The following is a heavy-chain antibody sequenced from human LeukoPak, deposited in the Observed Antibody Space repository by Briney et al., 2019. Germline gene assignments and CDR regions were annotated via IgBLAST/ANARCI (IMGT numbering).Heavy chain of an antibody. CDR3: ARAGYSSSWPYYYYYYMDV. V-gene: IGHV1-2*02. Sequence: ASVKVSCKASGYTFTSYYMHWVRQAPGQGLEWMGWINPNSGGTNYAQKFQGRVTMTRDTSISTAYMELSRLRSDDTAVYYCARAGYSSSWPYYYYYYMDVWGKGTTVTVSS. CDR2: INPNSGGT. CDR1: GYTFTSYY. J-gene: IGHJ6*03. D-gene: IGHD6-13*01.